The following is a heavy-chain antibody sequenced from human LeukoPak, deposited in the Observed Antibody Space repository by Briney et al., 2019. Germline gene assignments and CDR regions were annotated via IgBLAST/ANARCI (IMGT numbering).Heavy chain of an antibody. V-gene: IGHV3-74*01. CDR3: ARDQRVFPYYFDY. CDR2: IDHDGINT. Sequence: GGSLRLSCAASGFTFSSYWMHWVRQAPGKELVWVSRIDHDGINTYYADSVKGRFTISRDNAKNTLYLQMNSLRAEDTAVYYCARDQRVFPYYFDYWGQGTLVTVSS. CDR1: GFTFSSYW. J-gene: IGHJ4*02.